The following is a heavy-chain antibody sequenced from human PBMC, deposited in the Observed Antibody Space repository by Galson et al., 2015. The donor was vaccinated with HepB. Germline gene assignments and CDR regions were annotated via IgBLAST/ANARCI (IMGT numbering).Heavy chain of an antibody. CDR1: GFTFTTSA. CDR3: AADPYSSSYPY. Sequence: SVKVSCKASGFTFTTSAVQWVRQARGQRLEWIGWIVLGSGDTNYEQNFRERLRITRDMSTRTTYMELSSLRSEYTAVYYCAADPYSSSYPYWGQGTLVTVSS. D-gene: IGHD6-13*01. J-gene: IGHJ4*02. CDR2: IVLGSGDT. V-gene: IGHV1-58*01.